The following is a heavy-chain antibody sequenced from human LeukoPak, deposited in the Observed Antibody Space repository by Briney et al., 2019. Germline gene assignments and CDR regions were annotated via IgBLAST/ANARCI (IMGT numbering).Heavy chain of an antibody. Sequence: GASVKVTCKSSGYTFTSNDNSWVRQAPAQGLEWMGWINTNSGGTNYAQKFQGRVTMTRDTSISTAYMELSRLRSDDTAVYYCAITMIVVVITTLRFYNNWFDPWGQGTLVTVSS. CDR2: INTNSGGT. CDR3: AITMIVVVITTLRFYNNWFDP. V-gene: IGHV1-2*02. CDR1: GYTFTSND. D-gene: IGHD3-22*01. J-gene: IGHJ5*02.